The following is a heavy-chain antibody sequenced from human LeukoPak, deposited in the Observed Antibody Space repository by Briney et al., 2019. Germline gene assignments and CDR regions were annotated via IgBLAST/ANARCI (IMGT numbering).Heavy chain of an antibody. Sequence: ASVKVSCKASGYTSTGYYIHWVRQAPGQGLEWMGRINPKSGGANYGQTFQGRVTMTRDTSTSTAYMELSRVTSDDTAVYYCARYKYHFDCWGQGTLVTVSS. CDR2: INPKSGGA. V-gene: IGHV1-2*06. CDR3: ARYKYHFDC. CDR1: GYTSTGYY. J-gene: IGHJ4*02. D-gene: IGHD1-14*01.